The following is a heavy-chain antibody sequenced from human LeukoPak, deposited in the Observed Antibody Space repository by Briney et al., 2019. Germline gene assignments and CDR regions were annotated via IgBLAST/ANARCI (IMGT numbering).Heavy chain of an antibody. CDR3: ALAHDGDYYYYMDV. D-gene: IGHD4-17*01. CDR1: GYTFTGYY. CDR2: IIPIFGTA. V-gene: IGHV1-69*13. J-gene: IGHJ6*03. Sequence: EASVKVSCKASGYTFTGYYMHWVRQAPGQGLEWMGGIIPIFGTANYAQKFQGRVTITADESTSTAYMELSSLRSEDTAVYYCALAHDGDYYYYMDVWGKGTTVTISS.